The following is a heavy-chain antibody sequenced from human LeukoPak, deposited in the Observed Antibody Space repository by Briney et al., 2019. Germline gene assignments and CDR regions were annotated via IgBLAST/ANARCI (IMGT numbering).Heavy chain of an antibody. CDR3: ARINGELSFDY. CDR2: IYHSGTT. J-gene: IGHJ4*02. CDR1: GGSVSSGGYS. D-gene: IGHD3-10*01. V-gene: IGHV4-30-2*01. Sequence: YPSQTLSLTCAVSGGSVSSGGYSWSWIRQPPGKGLEWIGYIYHSGTTYYNPSLKSRVTFSVDRSKNQFSLKLSSVTAADTAVYYCARINGELSFDYWGQGTLVTVSS.